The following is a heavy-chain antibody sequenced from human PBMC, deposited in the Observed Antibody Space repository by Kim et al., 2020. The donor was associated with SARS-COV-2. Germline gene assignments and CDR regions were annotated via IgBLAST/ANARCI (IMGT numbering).Heavy chain of an antibody. Sequence: SETLSLTCAVYGGSFSGYYWSWIRQPPGKGLEWIGEINHSGSTNYNPSLKSRVTISVDTSKNQFSLKLSSVTAADTAGYYCARLVGYYGGYMAVWGKGTT. CDR3: ARLVGYYGGYMAV. V-gene: IGHV4-34*01. CDR2: INHSGST. D-gene: IGHD1-26*01. CDR1: GGSFSGYY. J-gene: IGHJ6*03.